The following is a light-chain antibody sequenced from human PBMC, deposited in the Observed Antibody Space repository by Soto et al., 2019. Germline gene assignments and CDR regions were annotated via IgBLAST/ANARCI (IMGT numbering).Light chain of an antibody. CDR1: QSISTIY. CDR2: GAS. V-gene: IGKV3-20*01. J-gene: IGKJ4*01. Sequence: EIVLTQSPGTLSLSPGERATLSCRASQSISTIYLAWYQQKPGQAPRLLIYGASKRATGIPDRFSGSGSGTEFTLTISRREPEDFAWYYCQQYDSSPLLTVGGGTKVEIK. CDR3: QQYDSSPLLT.